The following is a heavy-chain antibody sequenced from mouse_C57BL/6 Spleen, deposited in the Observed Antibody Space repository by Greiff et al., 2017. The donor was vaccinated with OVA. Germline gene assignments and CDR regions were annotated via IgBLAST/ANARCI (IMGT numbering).Heavy chain of an antibody. J-gene: IGHJ3*01. D-gene: IGHD3-1*01. CDR3: ASSGPNQAPFAY. CDR2: IYPGSGNT. V-gene: IGHV1-76*01. CDR1: GYTFTDYY. Sequence: QVQLQQSGAELVRPGASVKLSCKASGYTFTDYYINWVKQRPGQGLEWIARIYPGSGNTYYNEKFKGKATLTAEKSSSTAYMQLSSLTSEDSAVYCCASSGPNQAPFAYWGQGTLVTVSA.